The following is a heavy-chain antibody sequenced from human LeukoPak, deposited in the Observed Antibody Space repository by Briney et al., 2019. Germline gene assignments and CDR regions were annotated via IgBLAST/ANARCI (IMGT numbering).Heavy chain of an antibody. CDR2: ISGSGGST. CDR1: GFTFSSYA. CDR3: AQIPFRSGDYHFDY. V-gene: IGHV3-23*01. J-gene: IGHJ4*02. D-gene: IGHD3-3*01. Sequence: GALRLSCAASGFTFSSYAMSWVRQAPGKGLEWVSAISGSGGSTYYADSVKGRFTVSRDNSKNTLHLQMKSLRAADTAVYYCAQIPFRSGDYHFDYWGQGTLLTVSS.